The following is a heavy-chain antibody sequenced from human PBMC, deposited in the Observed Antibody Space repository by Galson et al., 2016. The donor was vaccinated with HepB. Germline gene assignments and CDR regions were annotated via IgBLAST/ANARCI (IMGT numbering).Heavy chain of an antibody. Sequence: ETLSLTCAVSSGSISDSNWWSWVRQPPGKGLEWIVEISHSGSTHYNPSLTSRVTMSFDKSKNESSLEMSSVTAADTAMYYCTRESVSYVPSGYWGQGALVTVSS. CDR3: TRESVSYVPSGY. CDR2: ISHSGST. CDR1: SGSISDSNW. D-gene: IGHD3-16*01. J-gene: IGHJ4*02. V-gene: IGHV4-4*02.